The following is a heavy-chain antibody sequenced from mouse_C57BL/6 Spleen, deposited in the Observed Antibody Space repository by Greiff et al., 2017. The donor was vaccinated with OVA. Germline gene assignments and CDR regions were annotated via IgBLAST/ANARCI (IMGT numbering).Heavy chain of an antibody. Sequence: QVQLQQSGPELVKPGASVKISCKASGYSFTSYYIHWVKQRPGQGLEWIGWIYPGSGNTKYNEKFKGKATLTADTSSSTAYMQLSSLTSEDSAVDYCARNYGSPYWYCDVWGTGTTVTVSS. CDR3: ARNYGSPYWYCDV. V-gene: IGHV1-66*01. CDR2: IYPGSGNT. D-gene: IGHD1-1*01. CDR1: GYSFTSYY. J-gene: IGHJ1*03.